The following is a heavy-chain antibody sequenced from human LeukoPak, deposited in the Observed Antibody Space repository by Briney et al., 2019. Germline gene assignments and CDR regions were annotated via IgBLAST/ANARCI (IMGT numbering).Heavy chain of an antibody. CDR2: ISYDGNSE. CDR3: ARPDDSPFDH. D-gene: IGHD1-1*01. Sequence: GGSLRLSCTVSGFTFSGSSMHWLRQAPGQGLEWVATISYDGNSEHYRDSVKGRFAVSRVNSKNTLYLQMQSLRHEDTAVYFCARPDDSPFDHWGQGTLVTVSS. V-gene: IGHV3-30*09. CDR1: GFTFSGSS. J-gene: IGHJ4*02.